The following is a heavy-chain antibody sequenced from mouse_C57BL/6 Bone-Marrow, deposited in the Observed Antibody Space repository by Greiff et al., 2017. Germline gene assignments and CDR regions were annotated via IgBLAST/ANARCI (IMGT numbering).Heavy chain of an antibody. CDR3: ARRRGLPYFDY. V-gene: IGHV5-6*01. J-gene: IGHJ2*01. D-gene: IGHD2-4*01. CDR2: ISSGGSYT. CDR1: GFTFSSYG. Sequence: DVHLVESGGDLVKPGGSLKLSCAASGFTFSSYGMSWVRQTPDKRLEWVATISSGGSYTYYPDSVKGRFTISRDNAKNTLYLQMSSLKSEDTAMYYCARRRGLPYFDYWGQGTTLTVSS.